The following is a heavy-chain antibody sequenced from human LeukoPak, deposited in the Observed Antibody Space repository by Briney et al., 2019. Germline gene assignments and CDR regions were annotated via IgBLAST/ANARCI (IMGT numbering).Heavy chain of an antibody. Sequence: SETLSLTCTVSGGSISISSYFWRWIRQAPGKGRQCIWNNYYSESPYYNPSLKSRITISVDTSKNQFSLKLGSVTGAETAVYYCARHPTVVVVAATPAENWFDPWGQGTLVTVSS. D-gene: IGHD2-15*01. CDR2: NYYSESP. CDR3: ARHPTVVVVAATPAENWFDP. J-gene: IGHJ5*02. V-gene: IGHV4-39*01. CDR1: GGSISISSYF.